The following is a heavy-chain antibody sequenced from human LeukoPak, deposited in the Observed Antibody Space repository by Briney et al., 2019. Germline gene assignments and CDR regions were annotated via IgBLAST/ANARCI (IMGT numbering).Heavy chain of an antibody. CDR2: VSSNGAKT. CDR3: AKGDDSSGYYLDAFDI. J-gene: IGHJ3*02. V-gene: IGHV3-23*01. D-gene: IGHD3-22*01. Sequence: GGSLRLSCAASGFTFSSYAITWVRQAPGKGLEWVSAVSSNGAKTYYADSVKNRFTISRDNSKNTLYLQMNSLRAEDTAVYYCAKGDDSSGYYLDAFDIWGQGTMVTVSS. CDR1: GFTFSSYA.